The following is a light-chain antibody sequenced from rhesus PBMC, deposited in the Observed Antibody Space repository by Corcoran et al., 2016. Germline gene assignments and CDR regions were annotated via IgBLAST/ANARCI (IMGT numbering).Light chain of an antibody. V-gene: IGKV2-90*01. Sequence: DIVMTQTPLSLPVTPGEPASISCRSSQSLLDSDGYTCLDWYLQKPGQSPQLLIYEVSNRVSGVPDRFSGGGSGSDFTLRISRVEAEDVGVYYCMHSIEFPLTFGGGAKVEIK. CDR2: EVS. CDR3: MHSIEFPLT. CDR1: QSLLDSDGYTC. J-gene: IGKJ4*01.